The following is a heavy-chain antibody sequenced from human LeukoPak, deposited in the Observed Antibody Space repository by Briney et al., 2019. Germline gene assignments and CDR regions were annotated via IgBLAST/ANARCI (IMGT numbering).Heavy chain of an antibody. V-gene: IGHV1-8*01. CDR3: AIIPVEMATIINFDY. J-gene: IGHJ4*02. D-gene: IGHD5-24*01. Sequence: GASVKVSCKASGYTFTSYDINWVRQATGQGLEWMGWMNPNSGNTGYAQKFQGRVTMTRNTSISTAYMELSSLRSEDTAVYYCAIIPVEMATIINFDYWGQGTLVTVPS. CDR2: MNPNSGNT. CDR1: GYTFTSYD.